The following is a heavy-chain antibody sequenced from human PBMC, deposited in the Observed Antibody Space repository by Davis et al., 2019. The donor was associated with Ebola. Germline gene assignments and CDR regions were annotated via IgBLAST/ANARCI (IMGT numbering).Heavy chain of an antibody. D-gene: IGHD3-16*02. CDR2: MNPNSGNT. CDR3: ARDRALGELSLSPGY. V-gene: IGHV1-8*01. Sequence: ASVKVSCKASGYTFTSYDINWVRQATGQGLEWMGWMNPNSGNTGYAQKFQGRVTMTRNTSISTAYMELSSLRSDDTAVFFCARDRALGELSLSPGYWGQGTLVTVSS. CDR1: GYTFTSYD. J-gene: IGHJ4*02.